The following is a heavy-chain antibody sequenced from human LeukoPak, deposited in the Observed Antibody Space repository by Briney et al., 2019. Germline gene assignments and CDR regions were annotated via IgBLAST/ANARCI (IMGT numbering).Heavy chain of an antibody. J-gene: IGHJ4*02. Sequence: SETLTLTCAVYSGSLCGYYWSCIRQPPGKGLEWIGEINHSGSTNYNPSLKSRVTISVETSKNQFSLKLRSVTAAETAVYYCARVSPRIAAAGTPSFTDYWGQGTLVTVSS. V-gene: IGHV4-34*01. CDR2: INHSGST. CDR3: ARVSPRIAAAGTPSFTDY. CDR1: SGSLCGYY. D-gene: IGHD6-13*01.